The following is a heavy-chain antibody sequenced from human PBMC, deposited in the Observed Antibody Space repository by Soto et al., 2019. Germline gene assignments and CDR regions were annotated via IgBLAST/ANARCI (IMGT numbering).Heavy chain of an antibody. V-gene: IGHV1-69*13. D-gene: IGHD1-26*01. J-gene: IGHJ4*02. Sequence: SVKVSCKASGGTFSSYAISWVRQAPGQGLEWMGGIIPIFGTANYAQKFQGRVTITADESTSTAYMELSSLRSEGTAVYYCARDRYSGSYYYFDYWGQGTLVTVSS. CDR1: GGTFSSYA. CDR3: ARDRYSGSYYYFDY. CDR2: IIPIFGTA.